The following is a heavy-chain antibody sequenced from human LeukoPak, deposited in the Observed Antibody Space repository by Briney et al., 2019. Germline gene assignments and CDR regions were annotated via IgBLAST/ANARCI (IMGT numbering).Heavy chain of an antibody. V-gene: IGHV4-34*01. D-gene: IGHD3-10*01. J-gene: IGHJ4*02. CDR3: TTDLWFGESLTIS. Sequence: SQTPSLTCAVYGGSFNHYYWGWVRQPPGKGLEWIGEINHSGSASYISSLKSRVSISVDTSKKQFSLKLSSVTAADTAVYYCTTDLWFGESLTISWGQGTLVTVSS. CDR2: INHSGSA. CDR1: GGSFNHYY.